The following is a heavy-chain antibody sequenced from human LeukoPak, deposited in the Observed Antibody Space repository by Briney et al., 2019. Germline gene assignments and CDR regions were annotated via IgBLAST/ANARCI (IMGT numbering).Heavy chain of an antibody. CDR3: ARDVGSSDYYCYYN. V-gene: IGHV3-33*01. D-gene: IGHD3-22*01. J-gene: IGHJ4*02. Sequence: PGGSLRLSCAASGFTFSSYGMHWVRQAPGKGLEWVAVICYDGSNKYYADSVKGRFTISRDNSMDTLFLQMNSLRPEDTAVYYCARDVGSSDYYCYYNWGQGTLVTVSS. CDR1: GFTFSSYG. CDR2: ICYDGSNK.